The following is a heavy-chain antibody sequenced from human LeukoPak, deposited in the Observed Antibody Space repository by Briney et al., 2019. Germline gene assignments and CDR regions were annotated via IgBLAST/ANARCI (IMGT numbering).Heavy chain of an antibody. Sequence: PSETLSLTCTVSGGSISSYYWSWIRQPPGKGLEWIGYIYYSGSTNYNPSLKSGVTISVDTSKHQFSLKLSSVTAADTAVYYCARVLGHYYYYMDVWGKGTTVTVSS. CDR3: ARVLGHYYYYMDV. V-gene: IGHV4-59*08. CDR2: IYYSGST. J-gene: IGHJ6*03. CDR1: GGSISSYY.